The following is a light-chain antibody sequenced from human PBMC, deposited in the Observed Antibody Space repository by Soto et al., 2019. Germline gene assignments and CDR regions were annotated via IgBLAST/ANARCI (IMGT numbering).Light chain of an antibody. Sequence: EVVMTQSPATLSVSPWERVTLSCRASQSISSNLAWYQQKPGQAPRLLTYGASTRATGIPARFSGSGSGTEFTLTISSLQSEDFAVYYCQQRRSWPPTITFGQGTRLEIK. J-gene: IGKJ5*01. CDR3: QQRRSWPPTIT. CDR1: QSISSN. CDR2: GAS. V-gene: IGKV3-15*01.